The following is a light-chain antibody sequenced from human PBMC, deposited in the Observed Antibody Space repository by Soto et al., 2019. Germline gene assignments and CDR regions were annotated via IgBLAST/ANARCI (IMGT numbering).Light chain of an antibody. V-gene: IGKV3-20*01. J-gene: IGKJ1*01. CDR1: QSVSSN. CDR2: GAS. CDR3: QHYVSSPWT. Sequence: EVVLTQSPATLSLSPGERATLSCRASQSVSSNLAWYQQKPGQAPRLLIYGASTRATGIPDRFSGSGSGTDFTLTISRLEPEDFAVYYCQHYVSSPWTFGQGTKVDIK.